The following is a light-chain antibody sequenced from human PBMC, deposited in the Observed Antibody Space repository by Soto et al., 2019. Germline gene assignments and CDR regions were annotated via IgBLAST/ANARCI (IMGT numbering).Light chain of an antibody. Sequence: QSALTQPPSASGSPGQSVTISCTGTSSDVGGYNFVSWYQQHPGKAPKLMIYEVSKRPSGVPDRFSGSKSGNAASLTVSGLQSEAEADYTCSSYAGSKNFVFGGGTKLTVL. CDR2: EVS. J-gene: IGLJ2*01. CDR1: SSDVGGYNF. V-gene: IGLV2-8*01. CDR3: SSYAGSKNFV.